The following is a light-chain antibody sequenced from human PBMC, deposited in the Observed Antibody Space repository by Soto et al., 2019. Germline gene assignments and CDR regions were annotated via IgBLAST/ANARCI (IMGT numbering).Light chain of an antibody. V-gene: IGLV2-14*01. J-gene: IGLJ2*01. CDR3: SSYTSSSILV. Sequence: QSALTQPASVSGSPGQSITISCTGTSSDVGGYNYVSWYQQHPGKAPKLMIYEVSNRPSGVSDRFSGSKSDNTASLTISGLQAEDDADYYCSSYTSSSILVFGGGTKVTVL. CDR1: SSDVGGYNY. CDR2: EVS.